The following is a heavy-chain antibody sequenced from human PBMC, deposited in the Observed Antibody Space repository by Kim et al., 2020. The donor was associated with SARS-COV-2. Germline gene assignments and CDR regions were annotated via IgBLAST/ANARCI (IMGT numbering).Heavy chain of an antibody. V-gene: IGHV3-74*01. J-gene: IGHJ4*02. D-gene: IGHD5-18*01. CDR3: ARGGGYSYGPIDY. CDR1: GFTFSSYW. Sequence: GGSLRLSCAASGFTFSSYWMHWDRQAPGKGLVWVSRINGDGSGTTYADSVKGRFTISRDNAKNTLYLQMNSLRAEDTAVYYCARGGGYSYGPIDYWGKG. CDR2: INGDGSGT.